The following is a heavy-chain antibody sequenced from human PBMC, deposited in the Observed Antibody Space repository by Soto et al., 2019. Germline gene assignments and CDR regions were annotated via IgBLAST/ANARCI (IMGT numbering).Heavy chain of an antibody. CDR2: INHSGST. Sequence: SETLSLTCAVYGGSFSGYYWSWIRQPPGKGLEWIGEINHSGSTNYNPSLKSRVTISVDTSKNQFSLKLSSVTAADTAVYYCARGSDFWSGYYRLDYWGQGTLVTVSS. V-gene: IGHV4-34*01. D-gene: IGHD3-3*01. J-gene: IGHJ4*02. CDR1: GGSFSGYY. CDR3: ARGSDFWSGYYRLDY.